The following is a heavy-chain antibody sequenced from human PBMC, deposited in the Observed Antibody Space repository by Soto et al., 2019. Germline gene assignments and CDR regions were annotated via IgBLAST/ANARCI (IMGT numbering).Heavy chain of an antibody. D-gene: IGHD7-27*01. CDR3: ARDRLPGTAEWHSLDS. Sequence: GGSLRLSCGASGFSFRSYGMTWFRQAPGKGLEWVAVIWHDGNNKYHADSVQGRFTVSRDNSKNTLYLQMNYLRPEDTAVYYCARDRLPGTAEWHSLDSWGQGTQVTVSS. V-gene: IGHV3-33*01. CDR1: GFSFRSYG. CDR2: IWHDGNNK. J-gene: IGHJ4*02.